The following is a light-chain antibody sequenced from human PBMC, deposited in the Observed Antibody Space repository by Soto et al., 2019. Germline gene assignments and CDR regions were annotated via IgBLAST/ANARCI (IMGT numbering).Light chain of an antibody. CDR3: VSYTHHGTDV. CDR2: DFT. V-gene: IGLV2-14*03. Sequence: QSALTQPASVSGSPGQSVTISCTGASSDITDYDSVSWYQHRPGEAPELNIFDFTYPPFAVSDRFSVSLSVNTASLTSSGLQAEDEGDYYCVSYTHHGTDVFGRGTKLTVL. J-gene: IGLJ2*01. CDR1: SSDITDYDS.